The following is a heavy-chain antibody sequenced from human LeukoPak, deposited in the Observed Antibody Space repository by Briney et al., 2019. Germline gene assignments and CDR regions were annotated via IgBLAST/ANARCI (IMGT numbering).Heavy chain of an antibody. CDR3: AHRGYGGNSVDY. D-gene: IGHD4-23*01. Sequence: KESGPTLVKPTQTLTLTCTFSGFSLSTSGVGVGWIRQPPGKALEWPALIYWNDDKRYSPSLKSRLTITKDTSKNQVVLTMTNMDPVDTATYYCAHRGYGGNSVDYWGQGTLVTVSS. CDR1: GFSLSTSGVG. V-gene: IGHV2-5*01. J-gene: IGHJ4*02. CDR2: IYWNDDK.